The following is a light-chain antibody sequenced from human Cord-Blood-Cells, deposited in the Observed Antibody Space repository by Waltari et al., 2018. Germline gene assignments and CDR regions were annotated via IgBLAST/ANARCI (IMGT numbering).Light chain of an antibody. CDR3: CSYAGSSTL. CDR2: EGS. J-gene: IGLJ2*01. V-gene: IGLV2-23*01. CDR1: SSDVGGYHL. Sequence: QSALTQPASVSGSPGQSITISCTGTSSDVGGYHLVSWYQQHPGKAPKLMIYEGSKRPSGVSNRFSGSKSGNTASLTISGLQAEDEADYYCCSYAGSSTLFGGGTKLTVL.